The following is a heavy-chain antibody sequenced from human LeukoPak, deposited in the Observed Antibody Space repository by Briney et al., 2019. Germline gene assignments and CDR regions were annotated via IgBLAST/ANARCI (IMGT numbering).Heavy chain of an antibody. CDR3: ARVRCSAGTCSYFDY. CDR2: ISGSGDTA. Sequence: PGGSLRLSCAASGFTFSSYAMNWVRQAPGKGLEWVSGISGSGDTAYYADSVKDRFTISRDNAKNSLYLQMNSLIDEDTAVYYCARVRCSAGTCSYFDYWGQGTLVTVSS. D-gene: IGHD2-15*01. V-gene: IGHV3-23*01. J-gene: IGHJ4*02. CDR1: GFTFSSYA.